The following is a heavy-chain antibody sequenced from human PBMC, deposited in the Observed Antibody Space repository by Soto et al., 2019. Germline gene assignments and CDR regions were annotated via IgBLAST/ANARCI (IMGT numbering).Heavy chain of an antibody. CDR3: ARETTANYYYGMDV. Sequence: PSETLSLTCTVSGGSVSSGSYYWSWIRQPPGKGLEWIGYIYYSGSTNYNPSLKSRVTISVDTSKNQFSLKLSSVTAADTAVYYCARETTANYYYGMDVWGQGTTVTVSS. CDR2: IYYSGST. D-gene: IGHD4-4*01. J-gene: IGHJ6*02. V-gene: IGHV4-61*01. CDR1: GGSVSSGSYY.